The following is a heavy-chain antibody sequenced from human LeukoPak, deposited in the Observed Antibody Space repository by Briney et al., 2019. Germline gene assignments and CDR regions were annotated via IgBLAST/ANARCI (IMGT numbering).Heavy chain of an antibody. CDR2: ISHDGRNQ. Sequence: GGSLRLSCAASGFALSTSGMHWVRQAPAKGLEWVALISHDGRNQSSADSVKGRVTISRGNSKNTLYLQMNSLTVEDTAVYYCAKDLGGGSGSYYLDFWGQGTLVTVSS. J-gene: IGHJ4*02. D-gene: IGHD3-10*01. V-gene: IGHV3-30*18. CDR3: AKDLGGGSGSYYLDF. CDR1: GFALSTSG.